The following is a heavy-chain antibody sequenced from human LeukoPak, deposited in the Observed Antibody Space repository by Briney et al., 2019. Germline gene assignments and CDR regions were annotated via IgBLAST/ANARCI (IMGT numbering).Heavy chain of an antibody. CDR2: INHSGST. Sequence: PSETLSLTCTVSGGSISSGDYYWSWIRQPPGKGLEWIGEINHSGSTNYNPSLKSRVTISVDTSKNQFSLKLSSVTAADTAVYYCARGRRARSYSSSWYVNHYYYGMDVWGQGTTVTVSS. CDR1: GGSISSGDYY. J-gene: IGHJ6*02. D-gene: IGHD6-13*01. V-gene: IGHV4-39*07. CDR3: ARGRRARSYSSSWYVNHYYYGMDV.